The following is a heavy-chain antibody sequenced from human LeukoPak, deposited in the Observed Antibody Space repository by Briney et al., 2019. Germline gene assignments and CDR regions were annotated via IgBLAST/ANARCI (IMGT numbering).Heavy chain of an antibody. J-gene: IGHJ4*02. D-gene: IGHD3-10*01. Sequence: GGSLRLSCAASGFTFSSYDMHWVRQATGKGLEWVSAIGTAGDTHYPGSVKGRFTISRENAKNSLYLQMNSLRAGDTAVYYCARGYYYGSGSPLDYWGQGTLVTVSS. CDR2: IGTAGDT. CDR3: ARGYYYGSGSPLDY. V-gene: IGHV3-13*01. CDR1: GFTFSSYD.